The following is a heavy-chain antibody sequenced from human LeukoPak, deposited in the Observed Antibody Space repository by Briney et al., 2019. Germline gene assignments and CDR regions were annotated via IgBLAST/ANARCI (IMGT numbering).Heavy chain of an antibody. CDR1: GFTFSIHA. D-gene: IGHD3-22*01. CDR2: ISYDGSNK. V-gene: IGHV3-30*14. Sequence: PGGSLRLSCAASGFTFSIHAMHWVRQAPGKGLEWVAVISYDGSNKFYADSVKGRFTISRDNSENTLYLHLNSLRAEDTAIYYCARTPLYYDSSGYYYEYFYYGMDVWGQGTTVTVSS. CDR3: ARTPLYYDSSGYYYEYFYYGMDV. J-gene: IGHJ6*02.